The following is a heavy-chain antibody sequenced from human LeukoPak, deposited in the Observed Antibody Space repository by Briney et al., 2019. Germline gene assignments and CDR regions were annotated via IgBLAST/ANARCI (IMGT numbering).Heavy chain of an antibody. CDR2: IDLNSGGT. Sequence: ASVKASCKASGYTFTAYYMHWVRQAPGQGLEWMGWIDLNSGGTNYAQKFQGRVTMTRDTSISTAYMELSRLKSDDTAVYYCARSPGYCNSASCYGWSDPWGQGTLVTVSS. V-gene: IGHV1-2*02. CDR1: GYTFTAYY. D-gene: IGHD2-2*01. CDR3: ARSPGYCNSASCYGWSDP. J-gene: IGHJ5*02.